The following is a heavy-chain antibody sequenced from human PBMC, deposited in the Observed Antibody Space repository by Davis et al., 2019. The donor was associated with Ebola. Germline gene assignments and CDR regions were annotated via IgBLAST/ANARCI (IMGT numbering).Heavy chain of an antibody. CDR2: IKQDGSEK. Sequence: GESLKISCAASGFTFSSYWMSCVRQAPGKGLAWVANIKQDGSEKYYVDSVKGRFTISRDNAKNSLYLQMNSLRAEDTAVYYCARDGESVATITGLGHFDYWGQGTLVTVSS. J-gene: IGHJ4*02. V-gene: IGHV3-7*03. D-gene: IGHD5-12*01. CDR3: ARDGESVATITGLGHFDY. CDR1: GFTFSSYW.